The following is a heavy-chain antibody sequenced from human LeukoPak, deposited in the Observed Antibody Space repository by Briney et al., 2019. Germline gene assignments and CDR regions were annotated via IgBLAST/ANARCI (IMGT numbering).Heavy chain of an antibody. V-gene: IGHV4-34*01. CDR3: ARRPHFIYYYGMDV. CDR1: GGSFSGHY. CDR2: INHSGST. J-gene: IGHJ6*02. D-gene: IGHD3-3*02. Sequence: SETLSLTCAVYGGSFSGHYWSWIRQSPGKRLEWIGEINHSGSTNYNPSLKSRVTVSVDTSKNQFSLKLSSVTAADTAVYYCARRPHFIYYYGMDVWGQGTTVTVSS.